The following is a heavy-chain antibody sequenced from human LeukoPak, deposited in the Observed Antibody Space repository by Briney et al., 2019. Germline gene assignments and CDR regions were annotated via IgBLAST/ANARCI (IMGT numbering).Heavy chain of an antibody. J-gene: IGHJ4*02. Sequence: RGSLRLSSAASGFTFSNAWMSRVRQAPGKGRKWWGGIKSKTDGGTTDYAAPEKGRFTISRHDSKNTLYLQMNSLKTEDTTVYYCTTGVTMPYWGQGTLVTVSS. V-gene: IGHV3-15*01. CDR2: IKSKTDGGTT. D-gene: IGHD3-10*01. CDR3: TTGVTMPY. CDR1: GFTFSNAW.